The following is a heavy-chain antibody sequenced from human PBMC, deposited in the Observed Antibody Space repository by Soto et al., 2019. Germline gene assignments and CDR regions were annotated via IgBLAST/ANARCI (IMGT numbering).Heavy chain of an antibody. D-gene: IGHD1-20*01. V-gene: IGHV4-34*01. CDR2: INHSGST. CDR1: GGSFSGYY. CDR3: AMITGTTPFDY. Sequence: PSETLSLTCAVYGGSFSGYYWSWIRQPPGKGLEWIGEINHSGSTNYNPSLKSRVTISVDTSKNQFSLKLSSVTAADTAVYYCAMITGTTPFDYWGQGTLVTVSS. J-gene: IGHJ4*02.